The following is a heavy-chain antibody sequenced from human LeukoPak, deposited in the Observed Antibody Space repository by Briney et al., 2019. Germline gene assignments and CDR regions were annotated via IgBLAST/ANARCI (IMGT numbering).Heavy chain of an antibody. CDR1: GGSLSSYF. D-gene: IGHD6-19*01. CDR3: ARVMVRSGWRNWFDP. J-gene: IGHJ5*02. CDR2: IYSSGST. Sequence: SETLSLTCTVSGGSLSSYFWGWIRLSPGKGLEWIGYIYSSGSTNYNPSLRSRVTISVDTSKNQFSLKLSSVTAADTAVYYCARVMVRSGWRNWFDPWGQGTLVTVSS. V-gene: IGHV4-4*08.